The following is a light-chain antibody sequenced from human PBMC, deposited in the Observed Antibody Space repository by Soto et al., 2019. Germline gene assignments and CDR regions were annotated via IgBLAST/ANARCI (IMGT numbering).Light chain of an antibody. CDR3: QQSSTTPRT. Sequence: DIQMTQSPSSLSASVGDRVTITCRASQSISSYLNWYQQKPGKAPNLLIYDASSLQSGVPSRFSGSGSGTDFTLTISSLQPEDFVTYYCQQSSTTPRTFGQGTKLEIK. J-gene: IGKJ2*01. CDR1: QSISSY. CDR2: DAS. V-gene: IGKV1-39*01.